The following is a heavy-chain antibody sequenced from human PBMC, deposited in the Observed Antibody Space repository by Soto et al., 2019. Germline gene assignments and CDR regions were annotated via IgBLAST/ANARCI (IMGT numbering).Heavy chain of an antibody. CDR1: GGTFSPYT. Sequence: VQLVQSGAEVKKPGSSVKVSCKASGGTFSPYTVNWVRQAPGQGLEWMGRIIPFLGVTNYAQKFQARVTLTADTSTTTAYMELSGLRFEDTAVYNCARDWESTVSTWSFGAFWGRGTLVTVSS. CDR3: ARDWESTVSTWSFGAF. V-gene: IGHV1-69*08. D-gene: IGHD3-10*01. CDR2: IIPFLGVT. J-gene: IGHJ4*02.